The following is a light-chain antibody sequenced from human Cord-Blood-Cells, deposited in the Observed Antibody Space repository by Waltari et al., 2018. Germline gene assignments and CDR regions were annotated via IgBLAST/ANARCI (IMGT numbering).Light chain of an antibody. CDR1: QSISSW. CDR3: QQYNSYSRT. Sequence: DIQMTQSPSTRSASVGDRVNITGRASQSISSWLAWYQQKPGKAPKLLIYKASSLESGVPSRFSGSGSGTEFTLTISSLQPDDFATYYCQQYNSYSRTFGQGTKVEIK. J-gene: IGKJ1*01. V-gene: IGKV1-5*03. CDR2: KAS.